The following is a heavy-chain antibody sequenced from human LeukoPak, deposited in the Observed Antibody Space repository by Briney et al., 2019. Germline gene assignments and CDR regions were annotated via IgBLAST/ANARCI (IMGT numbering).Heavy chain of an antibody. CDR3: ARNGYYYGSGSYYMRFFDY. CDR2: INPSGGST. CDR1: GYTFTSYY. J-gene: IGHJ4*02. V-gene: IGHV1-46*01. D-gene: IGHD3-10*01. Sequence: GASVKVSCKASGYTFTSYYMHWVRQAPGQGLEWMGIINPSGGSTSYAQKFQGRVTMTRDMSTGTVYMELSSLRSEDTAVYYCARNGYYYGSGSYYMRFFDYWGQGTLVTVSS.